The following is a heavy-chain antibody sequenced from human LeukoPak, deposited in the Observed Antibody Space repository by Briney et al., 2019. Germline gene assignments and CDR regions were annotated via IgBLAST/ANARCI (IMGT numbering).Heavy chain of an antibody. CDR3: AKDITPGDFREGYFDY. CDR1: GFTVSSND. V-gene: IGHV3-13*01. CDR2: IGTAGDT. J-gene: IGHJ4*02. D-gene: IGHD3-3*01. Sequence: GGSLRLSCAASGFTVSSNDMHWVRQATGKGLEWVSAIGTAGDTYYPGSVKGRFTISRDNSKNTLYLQMNSLRAEDMALYYCAKDITPGDFREGYFDYWGQGTLVTVSS.